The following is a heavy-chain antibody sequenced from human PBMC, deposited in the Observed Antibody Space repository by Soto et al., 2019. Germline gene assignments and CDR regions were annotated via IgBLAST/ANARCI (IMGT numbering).Heavy chain of an antibody. CDR1: GYTFTSYG. Sequence: ASVKVSCKASGYTFTSYGISWVRRAPGQGLEWMGWISAYNGNTNYAQKLQGRVTMTTDTSTSTAYMELRSLRSDDTAVYYCARSVFWCGYYYYYGMDVWGQGTTVTVSS. V-gene: IGHV1-18*01. CDR3: ARSVFWCGYYYYYGMDV. CDR2: ISAYNGNT. D-gene: IGHD3-3*01. J-gene: IGHJ6*02.